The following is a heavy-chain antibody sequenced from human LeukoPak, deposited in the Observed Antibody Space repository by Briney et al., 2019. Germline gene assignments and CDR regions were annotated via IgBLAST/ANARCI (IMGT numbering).Heavy chain of an antibody. J-gene: IGHJ4*02. V-gene: IGHV5-51*01. CDR3: ARRQYSGYDFDF. Sequence: GESLKIACKGSGYSFTSYWIGWVRRMPGKGLEWMGIIYPRDSDTRYSPSFQGQVTVSADKSISTAYLQWNTLEASDTAMYYCARRQYSGYDFDFWGQGTLVTVSS. CDR1: GYSFTSYW. D-gene: IGHD5-12*01. CDR2: IYPRDSDT.